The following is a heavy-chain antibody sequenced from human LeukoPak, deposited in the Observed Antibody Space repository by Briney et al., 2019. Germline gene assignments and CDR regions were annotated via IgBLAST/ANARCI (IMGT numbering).Heavy chain of an antibody. CDR1: GFTFSSYA. V-gene: IGHV3-30*04. CDR3: ARDYAGEARWGYYYGMDV. CDR2: ISYDGSNK. D-gene: IGHD4-17*01. J-gene: IGHJ6*02. Sequence: GGSLRLSCAASGFTFSSYAMHWVRQAPGKGLEWVAVISYDGSNKYYADSVKGRFTISRDNSKNTLYLQMNSLRAEDTAVYYCARDYAGEARWGYYYGMDVWGQGTTVTVSS.